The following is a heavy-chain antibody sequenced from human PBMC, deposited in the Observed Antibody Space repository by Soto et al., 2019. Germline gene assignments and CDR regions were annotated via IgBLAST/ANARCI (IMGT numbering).Heavy chain of an antibody. D-gene: IGHD3-3*02. Sequence: GESLKSSCKAAGFTFSSYSLGWVRHMPGKGLQWMGNIFSSDSSAKYSPSFVGQVTISVDRSINTAYLQWSSLKASDTAIYYCGPWRGICWFDYWGPGPPVPVS. CDR1: GFTFSSYS. J-gene: IGHJ4*02. CDR2: IFSSDSSA. V-gene: IGHV5-51*01. CDR3: GPWRGICWFDY.